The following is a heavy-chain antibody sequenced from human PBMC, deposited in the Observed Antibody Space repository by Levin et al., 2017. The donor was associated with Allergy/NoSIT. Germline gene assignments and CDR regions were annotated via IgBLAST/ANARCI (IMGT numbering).Heavy chain of an antibody. Sequence: AASVKVSCAASGFTFSTSWMGWVRQAPGKGLECVAIIKQDGSEKYYVDSVKGRFTISRDNAKNSLDLQMNGLIPDDTAVYYCARDYWRSYDYWGPGTVVTVTS. CDR2: IKQDGSEK. CDR1: GFTFSTSW. J-gene: IGHJ4*02. CDR3: ARDYWRSYDY. V-gene: IGHV3-7*01. D-gene: IGHD2-8*02.